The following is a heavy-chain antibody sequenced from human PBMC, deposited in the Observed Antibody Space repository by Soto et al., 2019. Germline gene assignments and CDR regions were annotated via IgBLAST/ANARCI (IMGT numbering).Heavy chain of an antibody. CDR2: ISAYNGNT. V-gene: IGHV1-18*01. CDR1: CYTFTSYG. Sequence: ASVKVSCKASCYTFTSYGISWVRQAPGQGLEWMGWISAYNGNTNYAQKLQGRVTMTTDTSTSTAYMELRSLRSDDTAVYYCARDGVSYSSSSHFDYWGQGTLVTVSS. D-gene: IGHD6-6*01. CDR3: ARDGVSYSSSSHFDY. J-gene: IGHJ4*02.